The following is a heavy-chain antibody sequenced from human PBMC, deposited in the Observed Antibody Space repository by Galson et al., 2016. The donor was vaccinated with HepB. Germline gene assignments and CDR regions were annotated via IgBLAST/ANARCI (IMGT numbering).Heavy chain of an antibody. D-gene: IGHD4-17*01. CDR2: IDPDDSYP. CDR1: GYRLTDYW. J-gene: IGHJ6*02. V-gene: IGHV5-10-1*01. Sequence: QSGAEVKEPGESLRISCQGSGYRLTDYWITWVRQVPGKGLQWMGRIDPDDSYPNYSPSFQGHVPIPVDKSINTAYLQWSTLKASDTAIYYCARALEYGSRNYYDYYAMDVWGPGTTVIVSS. CDR3: ARALEYGSRNYYDYYAMDV.